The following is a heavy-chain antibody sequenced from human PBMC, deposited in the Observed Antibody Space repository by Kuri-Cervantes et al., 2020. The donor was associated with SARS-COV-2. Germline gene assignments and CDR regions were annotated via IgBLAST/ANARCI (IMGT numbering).Heavy chain of an antibody. D-gene: IGHD2-21*01. CDR1: GGSITSDGHN. Sequence: SETLSLTCIVSGGSITSDGHNWSWIRQPPGKGLEWIGSVFYTGYSYSTASLRSRVMISVDRSKNQFSLTLTSVTAADTAVYYCAREELVAVANTGKGYWSFDLWGRGTLVTVSS. V-gene: IGHV4-30-4*01. CDR3: AREELVAVANTGKGYWSFDL. CDR2: VFYTGYS. J-gene: IGHJ2*01.